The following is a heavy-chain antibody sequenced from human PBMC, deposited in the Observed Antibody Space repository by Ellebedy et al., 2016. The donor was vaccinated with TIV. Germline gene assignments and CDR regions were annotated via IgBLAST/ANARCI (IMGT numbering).Heavy chain of an antibody. CDR1: GGTFSSYA. CDR3: AREVRGYGGMPYGMDV. V-gene: IGHV1-69*13. D-gene: IGHD3-10*01. J-gene: IGHJ6*02. Sequence: SVKVSXXASGGTFSSYAISWVRQAPGQGLEWMGGIIPIFGTANYAQKFQGRVTITADESTSTAYMELSSLRSEDTAVYYCAREVRGYGGMPYGMDVWGQGTTVTVSS. CDR2: IIPIFGTA.